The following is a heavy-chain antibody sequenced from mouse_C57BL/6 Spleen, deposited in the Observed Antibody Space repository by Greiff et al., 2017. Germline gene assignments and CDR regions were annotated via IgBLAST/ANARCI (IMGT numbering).Heavy chain of an antibody. CDR2: ISSGGSYT. V-gene: IGHV5-6*01. CDR1: GFTFSSYG. CDR3: ARHPLYYGNYGWYFDV. Sequence: EVQGVESGGDLVKPGGSLKLSCAASGFTFSSYGMSWVRQTPDKRLEWVATISSGGSYTYYPDSVKGRFNISRDNAKNTLYLQMSSLKSEETAMYYCARHPLYYGNYGWYFDVWGTGTTVTVSS. D-gene: IGHD2-1*01. J-gene: IGHJ1*03.